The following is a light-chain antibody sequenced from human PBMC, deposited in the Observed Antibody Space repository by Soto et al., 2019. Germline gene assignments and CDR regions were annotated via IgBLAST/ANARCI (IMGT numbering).Light chain of an antibody. CDR2: GNS. V-gene: IGLV1-40*01. CDR1: SSNIGAGYD. Sequence: QSVLTQPPSVSGAPGQRVPISCTGSSSNIGAGYDVHWYQQLPGTAPKLFIFGNSNRPSGVPDRFSGSKSGTSASLAITGLQAEDEADYYCQSYDSSLSGWVFGGGTKLTVL. CDR3: QSYDSSLSGWV. J-gene: IGLJ3*02.